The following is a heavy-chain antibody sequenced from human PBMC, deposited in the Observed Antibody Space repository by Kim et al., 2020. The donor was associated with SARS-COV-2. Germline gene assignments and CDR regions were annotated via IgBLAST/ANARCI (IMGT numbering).Heavy chain of an antibody. CDR3: APEVPRSYHFDY. Sequence: ASVKVSCKASGYTFTSYYMHWVRQAPGQGLEGMGLINPSGAGTTYAQKFQGRVTMTRDTSTSTVYMELSSLRSDDTAVYYCAPEVPRSYHFDYWGQGTLVTVSS. J-gene: IGHJ4*02. D-gene: IGHD1-26*01. CDR1: GYTFTSYY. CDR2: INPSGAGT. V-gene: IGHV1-46*01.